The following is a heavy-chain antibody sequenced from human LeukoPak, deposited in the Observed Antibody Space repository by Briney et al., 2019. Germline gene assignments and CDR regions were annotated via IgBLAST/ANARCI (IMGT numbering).Heavy chain of an antibody. CDR1: GFTFSSYA. J-gene: IGHJ4*02. CDR3: ARTITMVRGVISYFDY. V-gene: IGHV3-20*04. Sequence: SGGSLRLSCAASGFTFSSYAMTWVRQGPGKGLEWVSGINWNGGSTGYADSVKGRFTISRDNAKNSLYPQMNSLRAEDTALYYCARTITMVRGVISYFDYWGQGTLVTVSS. CDR2: INWNGGST. D-gene: IGHD3-10*01.